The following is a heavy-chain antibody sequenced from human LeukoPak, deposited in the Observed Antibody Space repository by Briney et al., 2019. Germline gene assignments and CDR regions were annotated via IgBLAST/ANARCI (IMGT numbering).Heavy chain of an antibody. V-gene: IGHV1-2*02. CDR2: INPDSGGT. CDR3: ARHGGCSDASCYSWFDP. CDR1: GFTFTGYY. J-gene: IGHJ5*02. D-gene: IGHD2-15*01. Sequence: ASVKVSCKASGFTFTGYYMHWVRQAPGQGLEWMGWINPDSGGTQYAQKFQGRVTMTRDTSISTAYMELSRLRSDDTAVYYCARHGGCSDASCYSWFDPWGQGTLVTVSS.